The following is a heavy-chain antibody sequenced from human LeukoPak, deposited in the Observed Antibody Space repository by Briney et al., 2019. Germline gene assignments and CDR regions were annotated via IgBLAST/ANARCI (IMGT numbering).Heavy chain of an antibody. D-gene: IGHD1-26*01. CDR1: GFTFGTYA. CDR3: ARGAILGGYNLIDD. CDR2: ILSDGSIQ. J-gene: IGHJ4*02. V-gene: IGHV3-30*04. Sequence: GGSLRLSCAASGFTFGTYAMHWVRQAPGKGLKWVAVILSDGSIQNSADSVRGRFIISRDNSKNTLFLQMNRLRTEDTAVYYCARGAILGGYNLIDDWGQGTLVTVSS.